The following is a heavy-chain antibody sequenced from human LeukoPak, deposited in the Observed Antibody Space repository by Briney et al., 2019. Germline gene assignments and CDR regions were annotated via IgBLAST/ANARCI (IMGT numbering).Heavy chain of an antibody. CDR1: GGSFSGYH. CDR3: AGANVLLWFGESTA. J-gene: IGHJ5*02. Sequence: SETLSLTCAVYGGSFSGYHWSWIRQPPGKGLEWIGYIYYSGSTNYNPSLKSRVTISVDTSKNQFSLKLSSVTAADTAVYYCAGANVLLWFGESTAWGQGTLVTVSS. CDR2: IYYSGST. D-gene: IGHD3-10*01. V-gene: IGHV4-59*01.